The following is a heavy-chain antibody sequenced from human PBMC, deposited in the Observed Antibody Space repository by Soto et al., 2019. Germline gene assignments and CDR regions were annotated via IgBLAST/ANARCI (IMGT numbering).Heavy chain of an antibody. CDR2: MNPNSGNT. CDR1: GYTFTSYD. Sequence: QVQLVQSGAEVKKPGASVKVSCKASGYTFTSYDINWVRQATGQGLEWMGWMNPNSGNTGYAQKFQGRVTMTRNTSISTAYMELSSLKSQDTAVYYCARERSAASTGWFDPWGQGTLVIVSS. CDR3: ARERSAASTGWFDP. D-gene: IGHD6-13*01. V-gene: IGHV1-8*01. J-gene: IGHJ5*02.